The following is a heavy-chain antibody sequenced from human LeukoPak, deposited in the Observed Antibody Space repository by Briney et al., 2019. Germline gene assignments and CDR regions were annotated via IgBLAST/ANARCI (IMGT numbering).Heavy chain of an antibody. CDR3: ARGYSSGWYLAFDI. D-gene: IGHD6-19*01. V-gene: IGHV1-2*02. CDR2: INPNSGGT. J-gene: IGHJ3*02. Sequence: GASVKVSCKASGYTFTGYYMHWVRQAPGQGLEWMGWINPNSGGTNYAQKFQGRVTMTRDTSISTAYMELSRLRSDDTAVYYCARGYSSGWYLAFDIWGQGTMVTVSS. CDR1: GYTFTGYY.